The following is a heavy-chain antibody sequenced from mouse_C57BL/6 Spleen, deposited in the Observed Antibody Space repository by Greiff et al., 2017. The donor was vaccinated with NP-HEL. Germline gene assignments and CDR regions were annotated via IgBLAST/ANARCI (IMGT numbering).Heavy chain of an antibody. J-gene: IGHJ4*01. D-gene: IGHD2-4*01. V-gene: IGHV5-4*03. CDR1: GFTFSSYA. CDR2: ISDGGSYT. CDR3: ARGDSYDYDEGDY. Sequence: DVKLVESGGGLVKPGGSLKLSCAASGFTFSSYAMSWVRQTPEKRLEWVATISDGGSYTYYPDNVKGRFTISRDNAKNNLYLQMSHLKSEDTAMYYCARGDSYDYDEGDYWGQGTSVTVSS.